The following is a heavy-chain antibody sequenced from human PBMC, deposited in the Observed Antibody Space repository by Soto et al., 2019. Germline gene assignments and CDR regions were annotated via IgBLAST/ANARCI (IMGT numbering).Heavy chain of an antibody. D-gene: IGHD3-10*01. V-gene: IGHV4-39*01. CDR3: ARHIYDAGRGDY. J-gene: IGHJ4*02. Sequence: SETLSLTCTVSGGSISSSSYYWGWIRQPPGKGLEWIGSIYYSGSTYYNPSLKNRVTISVDTSKNQFSLKLNSVTAADTAVYYCARHIYDAGRGDYWGQGTLVTVSS. CDR2: IYYSGST. CDR1: GGSISSSSYY.